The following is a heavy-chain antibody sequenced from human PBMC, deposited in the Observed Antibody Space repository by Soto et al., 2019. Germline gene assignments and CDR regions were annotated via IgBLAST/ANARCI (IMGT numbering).Heavy chain of an antibody. V-gene: IGHV2-5*01. CDR3: ARTKDSRGCLTS. D-gene: IGHD3-22*01. CDR1: GFSLSAYGVR. CDR2: IHRNDDK. J-gene: IGHJ5*02. Sequence: SGPTLVNPTQTLTLTCSFSGFSLSAYGVRVIWFRQPPGETLEWLALIHRNDDKRYSPYLKSRLTITKDTSKNQVVLTLTNLDPLDTGTYFCARTKDSRGCLTSWGQGILVTVSS.